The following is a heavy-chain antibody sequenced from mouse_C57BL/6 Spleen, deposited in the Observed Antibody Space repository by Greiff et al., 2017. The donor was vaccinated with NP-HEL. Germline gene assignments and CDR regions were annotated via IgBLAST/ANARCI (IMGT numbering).Heavy chain of an antibody. V-gene: IGHV1-50*01. D-gene: IGHD1-1*01. Sequence: VQLQQSGAELVKPGASVKLSCKASGYTFTSYWMQWVKQRPGQGLEWIGEIDPSDSYTNYNQKFKGKATLTVDTSSSTAYMQLSSLTSEDSAVYYCARSDYGSSYDYAMDYWGQGTSVTVSS. CDR3: ARSDYGSSYDYAMDY. J-gene: IGHJ4*01. CDR2: IDPSDSYT. CDR1: GYTFTSYW.